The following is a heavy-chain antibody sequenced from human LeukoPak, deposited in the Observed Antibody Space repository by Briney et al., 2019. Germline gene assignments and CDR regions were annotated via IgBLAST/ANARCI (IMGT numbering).Heavy chain of an antibody. Sequence: SETLSLTCTVSGASISSDYWSWIRQSPGKGLEWIGYIYDSGNTDYNPSLKSRVSISMNTSKNKFSLNLSSVTDADAAVYYCAGRGRRYFRDWGQGTLVTVSS. J-gene: IGHJ1*01. CDR1: GASISSDY. CDR3: AGRGRRYFRD. CDR2: IYDSGNT. V-gene: IGHV4-59*08.